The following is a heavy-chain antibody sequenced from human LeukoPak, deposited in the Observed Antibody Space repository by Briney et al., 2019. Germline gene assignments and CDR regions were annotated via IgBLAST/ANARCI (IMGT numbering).Heavy chain of an antibody. V-gene: IGHV1-8*01. CDR2: MNPNSGNT. D-gene: IGHD1-26*01. J-gene: IGHJ4*02. CDR1: GYTFTSYD. CDR3: ARVQWNLYSGSYQFDY. Sequence: ASVKVSCKASGYTFTSYDINWVRQATGQGLEWMGWMNPNSGNTGYAQKFQGRVTITADESTSTAYMELSSLRSEDTAVYYCARVQWNLYSGSYQFDYWGQGTLVTVSS.